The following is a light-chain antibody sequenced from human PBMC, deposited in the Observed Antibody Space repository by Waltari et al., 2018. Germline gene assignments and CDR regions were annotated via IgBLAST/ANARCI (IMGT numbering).Light chain of an antibody. J-gene: IGLJ1*01. Sequence: QSVLTQPPSVSGAPGHTVTLSSTESKPIIRLGYDVNWHDSPPAKLCKLQLHGPPTKSHLRGTRIPPSVAPDRFSGSKSGTPASLTITGLQADDEAEYYRQSYDISMSGYVFGTGTKVTVL. CDR2: GTR. CDR3: QSYDISMSGYV. CDR1: KPIIRLGYD. V-gene: IGLV1-40*01.